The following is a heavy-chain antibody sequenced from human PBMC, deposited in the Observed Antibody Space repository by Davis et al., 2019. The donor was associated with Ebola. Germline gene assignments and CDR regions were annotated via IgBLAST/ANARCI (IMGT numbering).Heavy chain of an antibody. CDR2: IYTSGST. CDR3: ARVFSPGSSGWYGR. V-gene: IGHV4-4*07. Sequence: PSETLSLTCTVSGGSISSYYWSWIRQSAGKGLEWIGRIYTSGSTNYNPSLKSRVTMSVDTSKNQFSLKLTSVTAADTAVYYCARVFSPGSSGWYGRWGQGAMVTVSP. D-gene: IGHD6-19*01. J-gene: IGHJ3*01. CDR1: GGSISSYY.